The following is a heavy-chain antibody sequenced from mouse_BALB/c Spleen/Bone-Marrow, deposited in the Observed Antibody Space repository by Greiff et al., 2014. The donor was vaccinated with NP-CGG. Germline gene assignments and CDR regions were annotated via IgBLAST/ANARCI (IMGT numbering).Heavy chain of an antibody. CDR3: ARTYYDYDWFAY. CDR2: IDPSDGYT. V-gene: IGHV1-69*02. D-gene: IGHD2-4*01. CDR1: GYTFTSYW. J-gene: IGHJ3*01. Sequence: VKLVESGVEFVKPGASVKLSCKASGYTFTSYWMHWVKQRPGQGLEWIGEIDPSDGYTKYNQNFKGKATLTVDKSSSTAYMQLSSLASEDSAVYYCARTYYDYDWFAYWGQGTLVTVSA.